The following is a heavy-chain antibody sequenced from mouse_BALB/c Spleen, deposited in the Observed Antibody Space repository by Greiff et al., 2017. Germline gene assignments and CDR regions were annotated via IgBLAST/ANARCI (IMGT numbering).Heavy chain of an antibody. CDR1: GFAFSSYD. Sequence: EVQVVESGGGLVKPGGSLKLSCAASGFAFSSYDMSWVRQTPEKRLEWVAYISSGGGSTYYPDTVKGRFTISRDNAKNTLYLQMSSLKSEDTAMYYCARHPIYYDYDGAMDYWGQGTSVTVSS. V-gene: IGHV5-12-1*01. J-gene: IGHJ4*01. D-gene: IGHD2-4*01. CDR2: ISSGGGST. CDR3: ARHPIYYDYDGAMDY.